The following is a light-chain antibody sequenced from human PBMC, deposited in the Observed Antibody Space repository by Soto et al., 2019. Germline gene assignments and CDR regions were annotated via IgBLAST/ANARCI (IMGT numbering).Light chain of an antibody. CDR3: QKTDSTPIT. J-gene: IGKJ5*01. V-gene: IGKV1-39*01. CDR2: ASS. CDR1: QPISKN. Sequence: DTQMTQSPSSLSASVGDRVTITCRASQPISKNLNWYQQRPGKPPNLLIYASSSLQRGVPPRFSGGGSGTEFTLTITSLQPEDFATYYCQKTDSTPITFGQGTRLEIK.